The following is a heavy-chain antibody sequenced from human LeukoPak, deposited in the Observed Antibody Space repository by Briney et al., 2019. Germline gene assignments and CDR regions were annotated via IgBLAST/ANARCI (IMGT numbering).Heavy chain of an antibody. CDR1: GGSISSYY. D-gene: IGHD1-26*01. CDR2: IYYNWST. Sequence: SETLSLTCTVSGGSISSYYWSWIRQPPGKGLEWIGYIYYNWSTNYNPSLKSRITISVDTSKNQFSLKLSSVTAADTAVYYCARDRIIVGATGNWFDPWGQGTLVTVSS. V-gene: IGHV4-59*01. J-gene: IGHJ5*02. CDR3: ARDRIIVGATGNWFDP.